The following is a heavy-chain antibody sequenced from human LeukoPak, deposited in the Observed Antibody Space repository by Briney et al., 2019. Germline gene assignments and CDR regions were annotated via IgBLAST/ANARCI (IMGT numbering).Heavy chain of an antibody. D-gene: IGHD3-22*01. Sequence: GGSLRLSCAASGFTFSSYAVSWVRQAPGEGLEWVSAIGGSGGTTYYADSVKGRFTISRDNSKNTLYLQMNSLRAENTAVYYCAKRDSSGYYYFDYWGQGTLVTVSS. V-gene: IGHV3-23*01. CDR2: IGGSGGTT. J-gene: IGHJ4*02. CDR3: AKRDSSGYYYFDY. CDR1: GFTFSSYA.